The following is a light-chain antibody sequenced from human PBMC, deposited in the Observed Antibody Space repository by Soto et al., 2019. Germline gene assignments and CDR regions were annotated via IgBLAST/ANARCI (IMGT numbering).Light chain of an antibody. CDR1: QGISNW. Sequence: DLQMTQSPSSVSASVGDRVTITCRASQGISNWLAWYQQQPGKAPKLLISSAYTLQSGVPSRFSGGGSGTHFTLIISSLQPEDFATYSCQQTNTFLPLTFGGGTKVEIK. CDR3: QQTNTFLPLT. J-gene: IGKJ4*01. V-gene: IGKV1-12*01. CDR2: SAY.